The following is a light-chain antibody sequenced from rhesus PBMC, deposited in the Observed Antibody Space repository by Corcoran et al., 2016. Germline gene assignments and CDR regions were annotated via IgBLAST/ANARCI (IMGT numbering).Light chain of an antibody. J-gene: IGKJ1*01. V-gene: IGKV3-10*01. CDR1: QSVSSY. CDR3: YQHSSGWT. CDR2: GAS. Sequence: QVILTQSPATLSLSPGERATLSCRASQSVSSYLTWYQQKPGQAPRLLIYGASSRATGIPDRFSGSGSGTGFTLTISSLEPEDVGVYPCYQHSSGWTFGQGTKVGIK.